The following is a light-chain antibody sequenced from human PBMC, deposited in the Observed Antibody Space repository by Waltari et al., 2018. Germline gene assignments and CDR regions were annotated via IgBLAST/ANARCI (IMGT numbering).Light chain of an antibody. CDR2: GAS. J-gene: IGKJ4*01. Sequence: EIVMTQSPATLSVYPGERATLSCRASQSVSNNLAWFQHKPGQAPRLLIYGASTRAAGIPARFSGSGSGADFTLTISSLQSEDFALYYCQQYNSWPLTFGGGTEVEIK. CDR3: QQYNSWPLT. V-gene: IGKV3-15*01. CDR1: QSVSNN.